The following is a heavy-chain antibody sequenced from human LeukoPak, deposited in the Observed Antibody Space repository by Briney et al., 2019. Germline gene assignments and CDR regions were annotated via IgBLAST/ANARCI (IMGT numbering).Heavy chain of an antibody. CDR2: IGPFGTTK. V-gene: IGHV3-11*01. D-gene: IGHD2/OR15-2a*01. Sequence: GGSLRLSCAASGFIFSDDYMTWIRQAPGKGLEYLSHIGPFGTTKFYADSVKGRFTVSRDNAKKSLYLQMTSLRVEDTAVYYCARDLWPRENLSRGIDCWGQGTLVTVSS. CDR1: GFIFSDDY. CDR3: ARDLWPRENLSRGIDC. J-gene: IGHJ4*02.